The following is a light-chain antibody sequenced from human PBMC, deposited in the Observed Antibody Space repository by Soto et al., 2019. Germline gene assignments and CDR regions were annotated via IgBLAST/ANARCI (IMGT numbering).Light chain of an antibody. CDR1: SSDVGSYSL. Sequence: QSVLTQPASVSGSPGQSITTSCTGTSSDVGSYSLLSWYQHHPGKAPKLIIYEDIKGPSGVSNRFSGSKSGNTASLRISGLQAEDEGDYYCYTYAGGSTYLFGTGTKVTVL. J-gene: IGLJ1*01. CDR3: YTYAGGSTYL. CDR2: EDI. V-gene: IGLV2-23*01.